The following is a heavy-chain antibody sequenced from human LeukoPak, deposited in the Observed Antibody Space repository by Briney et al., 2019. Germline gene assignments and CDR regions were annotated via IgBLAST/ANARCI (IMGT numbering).Heavy chain of an antibody. V-gene: IGHV4-4*07. J-gene: IGHJ3*02. CDR1: GGSISSYY. Sequence: SETLSLTCTVSGGSISSYYWSWIRQPAGKGLEWIGRIYTSGSTDYNPSLKSRVTISEDTSKNQFSLNLSSVTAADTAVYYCARMVRVGATVAFDIWGQGTMVTVSS. CDR3: ARMVRVGATVAFDI. CDR2: IYTSGST. D-gene: IGHD1-26*01.